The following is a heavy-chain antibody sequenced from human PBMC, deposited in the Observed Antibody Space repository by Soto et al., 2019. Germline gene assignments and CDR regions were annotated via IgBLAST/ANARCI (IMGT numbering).Heavy chain of an antibody. V-gene: IGHV4-59*01. Sequence: TLSLTCTVSGGSISSYYWSWIRQPPGKGLEWIGYIYYSGSTNYNPSLKSRVTISVDTSKNQFSLKLSSVTAADTAVYYCAGTIRGYSSEGRQYYFDYWGQGTLVTVSS. J-gene: IGHJ4*02. CDR2: IYYSGST. CDR1: GGSISSYY. D-gene: IGHD6-19*01. CDR3: AGTIRGYSSEGRQYYFDY.